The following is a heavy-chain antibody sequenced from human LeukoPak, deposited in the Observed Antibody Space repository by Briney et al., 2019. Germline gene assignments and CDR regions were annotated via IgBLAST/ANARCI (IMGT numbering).Heavy chain of an antibody. CDR1: GGSFSGYY. CDR3: ARRAMGYCSGGSCPNWFDP. D-gene: IGHD2-15*01. Sequence: PSETLSLTCAVYGGSFSGYYWSWIRQPPGKGLEWIGEINHSGSTNYNPSLKSRVTISVNTSKNQFSLKLSSVTAADTAVYYCARRAMGYCSGGSCPNWFDPWGQGTLVTVSS. V-gene: IGHV4-34*01. J-gene: IGHJ5*02. CDR2: INHSGST.